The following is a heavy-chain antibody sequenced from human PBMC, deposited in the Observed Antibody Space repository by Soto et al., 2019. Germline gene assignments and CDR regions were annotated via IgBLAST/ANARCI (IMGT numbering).Heavy chain of an antibody. D-gene: IGHD3-22*01. CDR3: ARIVRTTKSYYDSSGYSYYFDC. Sequence: KESGPVLVKPTETLTLTCTVSGFSLSNARMGVSWIRQPPGKALEWLAHIFSNDEKSYSTSLKSRLTISKDTSKSQVVLTMTNIDPVDTATYYCARIVRTTKSYYDSSGYSYYFDCWGQGTLVTVSS. J-gene: IGHJ4*02. CDR1: GFSLSNARMG. CDR2: IFSNDEK. V-gene: IGHV2-26*01.